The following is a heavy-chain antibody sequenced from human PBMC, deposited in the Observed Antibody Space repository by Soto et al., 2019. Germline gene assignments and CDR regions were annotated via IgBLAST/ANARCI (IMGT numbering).Heavy chain of an antibody. CDR2: MNPKSGDA. J-gene: IGHJ5*02. CDR3: ARGRPGGGVKRSWFDP. D-gene: IGHD2-8*02. V-gene: IGHV1-8*01. Sequence: ASVKVSCKASGYTFTSNDIYWLRQAPGQGPEWMGWMNPKSGDARYAQKFQDRLIMTRDTSITTAYMELTSLTPEDTAVYYCARGRPGGGVKRSWFDPWGQGTLVTVSS. CDR1: GYTFTSND.